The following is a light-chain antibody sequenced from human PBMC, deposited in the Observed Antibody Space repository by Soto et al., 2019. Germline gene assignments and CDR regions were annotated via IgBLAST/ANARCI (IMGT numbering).Light chain of an antibody. Sequence: EIVMTQSPATLSVSPGERATLSCRASQSVSINLAWYQQKPGQAPRLLIYGASTRATGIPARFSGSGSGTEFTLTISSLQSEDFAVYYCHQYNNWPPYTFGQGTKVDI. CDR1: QSVSIN. CDR2: GAS. J-gene: IGKJ2*01. V-gene: IGKV3-15*01. CDR3: HQYNNWPPYT.